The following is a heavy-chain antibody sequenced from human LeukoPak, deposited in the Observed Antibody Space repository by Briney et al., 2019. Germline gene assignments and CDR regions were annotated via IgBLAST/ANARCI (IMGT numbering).Heavy chain of an antibody. CDR3: ARVLNMYYDFWSGFDY. D-gene: IGHD3-3*01. CDR2: ISGSGGST. Sequence: GGSLRLSCAASGFNFSSYAMSWVRQAPGKGLEWVSPISGSGGSTYYADSVKGRFTISRDNSKNTLYLQMNSPRAEDTAVYYCARVLNMYYDFWSGFDYWGQGTLVTVSS. CDR1: GFNFSSYA. V-gene: IGHV3-23*01. J-gene: IGHJ4*02.